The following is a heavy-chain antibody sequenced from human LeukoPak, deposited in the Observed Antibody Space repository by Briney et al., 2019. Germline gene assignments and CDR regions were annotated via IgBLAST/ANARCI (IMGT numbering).Heavy chain of an antibody. Sequence: HPGGSLRLSGAASGFTFSSYAMSWVRQAPGKGLEWVSAISGSGGSTYYADSVKGRFTISRDNSKNTLYLQMNGLRAEDTAVYYCAKDGGYSYGYFDYWGQGTLVTVSS. V-gene: IGHV3-23*01. J-gene: IGHJ4*02. D-gene: IGHD5-18*01. CDR1: GFTFSSYA. CDR2: ISGSGGST. CDR3: AKDGGYSYGYFDY.